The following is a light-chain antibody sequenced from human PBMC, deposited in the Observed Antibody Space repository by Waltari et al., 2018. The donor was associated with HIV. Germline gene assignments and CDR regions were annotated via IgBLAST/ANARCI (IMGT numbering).Light chain of an antibody. CDR2: EVS. CDR3: CSYAGRYTWV. CDR1: SSDVGGYNY. J-gene: IGLJ3*02. Sequence: QSALTQPPSASGSPGQSVTISCTGTSSDVGGYNYVSWYQQHPGKAPKLMICEVSKRPSGVPDRFSGSKSGNTASLTISGLQADDEADYYCCSYAGRYTWVFGGGTKLTVL. V-gene: IGLV2-8*01.